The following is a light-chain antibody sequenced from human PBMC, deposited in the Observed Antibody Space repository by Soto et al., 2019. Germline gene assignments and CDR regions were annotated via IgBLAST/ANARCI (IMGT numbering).Light chain of an antibody. Sequence: DIQMTQSPSSVSASVGDRVTITCRASQGISNWLAWYQQKPGKAPKLLIYAASSLQSGVPSRFSGSGFGTDFTLTISSLQSEDFATYYCQQANSFPLTFGGGTKVELK. CDR2: AAS. CDR3: QQANSFPLT. J-gene: IGKJ4*01. V-gene: IGKV1-12*01. CDR1: QGISNW.